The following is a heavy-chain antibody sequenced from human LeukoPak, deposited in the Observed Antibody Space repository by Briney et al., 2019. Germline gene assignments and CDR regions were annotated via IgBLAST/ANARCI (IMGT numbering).Heavy chain of an antibody. D-gene: IGHD3-9*01. CDR3: ARDPAPGYDIPESQYYYYYGMDV. CDR2: IYHRDGST. J-gene: IGHJ6*02. CDR1: GYTFTSNY. V-gene: IGHV1-46*01. Sequence: AASVKVSCKASGYTFTSNYIHWVRQAPGQGLEWMGMIYHRDGSTSYAQKFQGRVTVTRDTSTSTVHMELSGLRSEDTAVYYCARDPAPGYDIPESQYYYYYGMDVWGQGTTVTVSS.